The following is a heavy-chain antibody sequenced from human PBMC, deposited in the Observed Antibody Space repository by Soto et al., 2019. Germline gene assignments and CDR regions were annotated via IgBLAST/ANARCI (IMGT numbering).Heavy chain of an antibody. CDR2: ISAYNGNT. CDR1: GYTFTSYG. Sequence: ASVKVSCKASGYTFTSYGISWVRQAPGQGLEWMGWISAYNGNTNYAQKLQGRVTMTTDTSTSTAYMELRSLRSDDTAVYYCARGGYSYGYRGYYYCGMDVWGQGTTVTVSS. J-gene: IGHJ6*02. V-gene: IGHV1-18*01. CDR3: ARGGYSYGYRGYYYCGMDV. D-gene: IGHD5-18*01.